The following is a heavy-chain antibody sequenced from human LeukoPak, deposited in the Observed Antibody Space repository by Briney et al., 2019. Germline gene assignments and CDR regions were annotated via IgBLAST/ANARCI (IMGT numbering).Heavy chain of an antibody. CDR1: GFTFSSYA. CDR2: IRGSGGST. V-gene: IGHV3-23*01. D-gene: IGHD3-22*01. CDR3: AKDEEYYYDSSGYYYFWFDP. Sequence: GGSQRLSCAASGFTFSSYAMSWVRQAPGKGREWVSAIRGSGGSTYYANPVKGRFTISRDNSKNTLYLQMISLIAEDTAVYHCAKDEEYYYDSSGYYYFWFDPWGQGTLVTVSS. J-gene: IGHJ5*02.